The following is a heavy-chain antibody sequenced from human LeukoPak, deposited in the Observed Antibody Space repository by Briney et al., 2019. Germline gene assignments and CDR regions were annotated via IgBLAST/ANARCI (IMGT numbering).Heavy chain of an antibody. Sequence: GGSLRLSCAASGFTLYDYTMHWVRQAPGKGLEWVSLISWDGGITFYAGSVKGRFNISRDNSKNSLYLQMNSLRPEDTAFYYCAKDSSADVLAGYFDFWGPGTLVTVSS. CDR3: AKDSSADVLAGYFDF. CDR1: GFTLYDYT. CDR2: ISWDGGIT. D-gene: IGHD3-9*01. V-gene: IGHV3-43*01. J-gene: IGHJ4*02.